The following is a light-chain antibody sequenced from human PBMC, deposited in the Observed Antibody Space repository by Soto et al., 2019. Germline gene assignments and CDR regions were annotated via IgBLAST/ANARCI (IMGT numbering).Light chain of an antibody. CDR1: QSVSSN. Sequence: EIVMTQSPAALSVSPGERATLSCRAGQSVSSNLAWYQHKPGQAPRLLIYGASTRATGIPARFSGSGSGTEFTLTISSLQSEDFAVYYCQQYNDYITFGQGTRLEIE. V-gene: IGKV3-15*01. J-gene: IGKJ5*01. CDR3: QQYNDYIT. CDR2: GAS.